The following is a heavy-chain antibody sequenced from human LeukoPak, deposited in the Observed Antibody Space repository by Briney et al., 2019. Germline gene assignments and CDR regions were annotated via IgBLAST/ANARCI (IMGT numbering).Heavy chain of an antibody. CDR1: GGSFSGHY. Sequence: SETLSLTCAVYGGSFSGHYWTWLRQPPGKGLEWIGEVTDRGNVNYNPSLRSRVTMSVDTAKRQFSVKLRSMTAADTSVFFCARARGSSSGWGHYYYSLDVWGQGTTVTVSS. CDR3: ARARGSSSGWGHYYYSLDV. J-gene: IGHJ6*02. V-gene: IGHV4-34*01. D-gene: IGHD6-19*01. CDR2: VTDRGNV.